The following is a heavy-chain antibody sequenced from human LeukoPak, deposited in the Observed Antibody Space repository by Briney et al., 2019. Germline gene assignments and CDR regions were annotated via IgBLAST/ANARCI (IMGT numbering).Heavy chain of an antibody. Sequence: SETLSLTCAVYGGSFSGYYWSWIRQPPGKGLEWIWEINHSGSTNYNPSLKSRVTISVDTSKNQFSLKLSSVTAADTAVYYCARRRAYYDFWSGYFSNWFDPWGQGTLVTVSS. CDR1: GGSFSGYY. J-gene: IGHJ5*02. V-gene: IGHV4-34*01. D-gene: IGHD3-3*01. CDR2: INHSGST. CDR3: ARRRAYYDFWSGYFSNWFDP.